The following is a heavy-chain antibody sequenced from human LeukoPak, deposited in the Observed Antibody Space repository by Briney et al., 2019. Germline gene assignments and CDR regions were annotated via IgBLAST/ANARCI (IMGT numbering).Heavy chain of an antibody. J-gene: IGHJ4*02. CDR2: FDPEDGET. D-gene: IGHD2-2*01. V-gene: IGHV1-24*01. Sequence: ASVKVSCKVSGYTLTELSMHWVRQAPGKGLEWMGGFDPEDGETIYAQKFQGRVTMTEDTSTDTAYMELSSLRSEDTAVYYCATKEVVPALLLGVGFDYWGQGTLVTVSS. CDR1: GYTLTELS. CDR3: ATKEVVPALLLGVGFDY.